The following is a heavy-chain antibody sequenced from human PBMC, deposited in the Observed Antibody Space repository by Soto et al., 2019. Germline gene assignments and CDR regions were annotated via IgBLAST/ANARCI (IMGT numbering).Heavy chain of an antibody. J-gene: IGHJ4*02. Sequence: EVQLVESGGGLIQPGGSLRLSCAASGFSVSSNYMSWVRQAPGKGLEWVSVIYTGGSTHYADSVEGRFTISRDISKNTLYLQMNSLRAEDPAVYYCARDPGSIAVAGTIWGQRTLVTVSS. V-gene: IGHV3-53*01. CDR3: ARDPGSIAVAGTI. CDR2: IYTGGST. CDR1: GFSVSSNY. D-gene: IGHD6-19*01.